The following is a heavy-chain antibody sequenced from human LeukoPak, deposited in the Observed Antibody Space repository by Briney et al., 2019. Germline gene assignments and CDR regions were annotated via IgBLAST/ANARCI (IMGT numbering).Heavy chain of an antibody. CDR1: GGTFSSYA. V-gene: IGHV1-69*13. CDR2: IIPIFGTA. Sequence: SVKVSCKASGGTFSSYAISWVRQAPGQGLEWMGGIIPIFGTANYAQRFQGRVTITADESTSTAYMELSSLRSEDTAVYYCATREGRSARSYYDYYYYYMDVWGKGTTVTVSS. D-gene: IGHD3-10*01. CDR3: ATREGRSARSYYDYYYYYMDV. J-gene: IGHJ6*03.